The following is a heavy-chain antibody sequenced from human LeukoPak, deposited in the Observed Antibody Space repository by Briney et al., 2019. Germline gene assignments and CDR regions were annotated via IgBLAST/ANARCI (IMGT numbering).Heavy chain of an antibody. D-gene: IGHD1-1*01. CDR2: ISYDERKK. V-gene: IGHV3-30*03. Sequence: GGSLRLSCAASGFTFTNYDMHWVRQAPGKGLEWVALISYDERKKYYADSVKDRFTTSRDNSKNTLFLQMNNLGVEDTAVYYCARSTKVFYYYYGMDVWGQGTTVTVSS. J-gene: IGHJ6*02. CDR1: GFTFTNYD. CDR3: ARSTKVFYYYYGMDV.